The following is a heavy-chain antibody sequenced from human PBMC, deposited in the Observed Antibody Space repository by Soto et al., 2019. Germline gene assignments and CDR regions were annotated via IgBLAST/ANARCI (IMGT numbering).Heavy chain of an antibody. CDR3: ARDILRFLEWSVDY. V-gene: IGHV1-18*01. J-gene: IGHJ4*02. Sequence: GASVKVSCKASGYTFTSYGISWVRQAPGQGLEWMGWISAYNGNTNYAQKLQGRVTMTTDTSTSTAYMKLRSLRSDDTAVYYCARDILRFLEWSVDYWGQGTLVTVSS. CDR2: ISAYNGNT. CDR1: GYTFTSYG. D-gene: IGHD3-3*01.